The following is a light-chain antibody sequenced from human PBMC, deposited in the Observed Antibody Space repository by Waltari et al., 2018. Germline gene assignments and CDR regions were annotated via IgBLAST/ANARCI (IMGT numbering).Light chain of an antibody. V-gene: IGLV2-23*03. Sequence: QSALTQPASVSGSPGQSTTISCTGTSSDIGRYNLVSWYQQHPGKAPKLLIYEGSKRPSGVSNRCSGAKSGNTASLTISGLQTEDEAYYYCCSYAGSSIFVVFGGGTKLTVL. CDR2: EGS. J-gene: IGLJ2*01. CDR1: SSDIGRYNL. CDR3: CSYAGSSIFVV.